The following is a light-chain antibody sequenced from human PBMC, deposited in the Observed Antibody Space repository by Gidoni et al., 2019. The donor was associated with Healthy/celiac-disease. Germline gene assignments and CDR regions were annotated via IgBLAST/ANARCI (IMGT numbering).Light chain of an antibody. CDR3: QQYYSTALT. Sequence: DLVMPQSPDSLAVSLGDRATINCKSSQSVLYSSNNKNYVAWYQQKPGQPPKLLIYWASTRESGVPDRCSGSGSGTDFTLTISSLQAEDVAVYCCQQYYSTALTFGGGTKVEIK. V-gene: IGKV4-1*01. J-gene: IGKJ4*02. CDR2: WAS. CDR1: QSVLYSSNNKNY.